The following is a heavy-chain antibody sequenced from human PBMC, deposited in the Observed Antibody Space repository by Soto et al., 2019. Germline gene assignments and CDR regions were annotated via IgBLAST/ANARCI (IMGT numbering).Heavy chain of an antibody. D-gene: IGHD1-26*01. V-gene: IGHV1-2*02. J-gene: IGHJ4*02. CDR2: ISPNSGGT. CDR3: WKGRSGDVGVCY. Sequence: QVQLVQSGAEVKKSGASVKISCKASGYSFTGYYIHWVRQAPGQGFEWMGAISPNSGGTKYAQKVHGRVTMPRDTSITTVYMNLSKLSPDYTAVYYCWKGRSGDVGVCYWGQGTLGTVYS. CDR1: GYSFTGYY.